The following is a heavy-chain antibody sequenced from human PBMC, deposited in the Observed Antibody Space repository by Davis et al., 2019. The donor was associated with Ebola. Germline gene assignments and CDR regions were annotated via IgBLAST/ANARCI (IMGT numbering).Heavy chain of an antibody. CDR3: ARVGTIFGVVIYDY. V-gene: IGHV3-20*01. CDR2: INWNGGST. D-gene: IGHD3-3*01. J-gene: IGHJ4*02. CDR1: GFTFDDYG. Sequence: GESLKISCAASGFTFDDYGMSRLRQAPGKGLEWVSGINWNGGSTGYADSVKGRFTISRDNAKNSLYLQMNSLRAEDTALYHCARVGTIFGVVIYDYWGQGTLVTVSS.